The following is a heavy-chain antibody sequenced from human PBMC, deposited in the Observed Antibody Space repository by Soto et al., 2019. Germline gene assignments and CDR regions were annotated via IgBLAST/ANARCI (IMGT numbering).Heavy chain of an antibody. CDR3: ARAPRGYSGYDSDYYYYYMDV. Sequence: GGSLRLSCAASGFTFSSYGMHWVRQAPGKGLEWVAVIWYDGSNKYYADSVKGRFTISRDNSKNTLYLQMNSLRAEDTAVYYCARAPRGYSGYDSDYYYYYMDVWGKGTTVTVSS. V-gene: IGHV3-33*01. D-gene: IGHD5-12*01. J-gene: IGHJ6*03. CDR1: GFTFSSYG. CDR2: IWYDGSNK.